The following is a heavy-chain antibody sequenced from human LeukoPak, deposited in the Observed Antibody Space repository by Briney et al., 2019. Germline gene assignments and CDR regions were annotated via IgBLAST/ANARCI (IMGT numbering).Heavy chain of an antibody. CDR3: ARERSYYYGSGSYFY. CDR1: GGSVSHSNW. D-gene: IGHD3-10*01. Sequence: SETLSLTCAVSGGSVSHSNWWTWVRQSPGKGLEWIGEVHPSEGTNYNPSLKSRVTISVDTSKNQFSLKLSSVTAADTAVYYCARERSYYYGSGSYFYWGQGTLVTVSS. V-gene: IGHV4-4*02. J-gene: IGHJ4*02. CDR2: VHPSEGT.